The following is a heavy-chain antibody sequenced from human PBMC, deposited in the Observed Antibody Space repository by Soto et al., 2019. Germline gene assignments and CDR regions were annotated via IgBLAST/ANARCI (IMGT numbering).Heavy chain of an antibody. CDR3: ARVSLGDYVSHLYDF. V-gene: IGHV3-21*01. J-gene: IGHJ4*02. CDR1: GFTFSSYS. D-gene: IGHD4-17*01. CDR2: ISSSSNYI. Sequence: EVQLVESGGGLVKPGGSLRLSCVASGFTFSSYSMNWVRQAPGKGLEWVSSISSSSNYIYYADSVKARFTISRDNAKNSLYLQINSLRAEDTALFYCARVSLGDYVSHLYDFWGQGTLVTVT.